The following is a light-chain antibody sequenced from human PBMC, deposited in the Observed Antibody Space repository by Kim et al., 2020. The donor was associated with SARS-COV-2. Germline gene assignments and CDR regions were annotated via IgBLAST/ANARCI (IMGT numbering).Light chain of an antibody. V-gene: IGLV7-46*01. CDR2: DTG. CDR3: LLSYSDSRV. J-gene: IGLJ2*01. Sequence: PRGPVTTTCASSTGAFTSGHFPYWFQQKPGQAPRTLIYDTGNRHSWTPARFSGSLLGGKAALTLSAAQAEDEADYYCLLSYSDSRVFGGGTQLTVL. CDR1: TGAFTSGHF.